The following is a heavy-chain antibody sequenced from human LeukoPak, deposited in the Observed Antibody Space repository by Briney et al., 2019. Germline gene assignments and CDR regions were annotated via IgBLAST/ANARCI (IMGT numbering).Heavy chain of an antibody. CDR1: GGSISTSNYY. Sequence: SETLSLTCTVSGGSISTSNYYWGWIRQPPGKGLEWIGAIYYSGTTYYNPSLKSRVTISVDTSKNQFSLKLRSVTAADTAVYYGSGYESWRSPRCFYGMDVWGQGTTVTVSS. V-gene: IGHV4-39*01. CDR3: SGYESWRSPRCFYGMDV. J-gene: IGHJ6*02. CDR2: IYYSGTT. D-gene: IGHD3-16*01.